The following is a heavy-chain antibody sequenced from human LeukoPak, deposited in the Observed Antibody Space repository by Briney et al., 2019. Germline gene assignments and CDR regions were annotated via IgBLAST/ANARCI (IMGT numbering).Heavy chain of an antibody. J-gene: IGHJ3*02. CDR1: GFTFSNYA. D-gene: IGHD3-22*01. V-gene: IGHV3-23*01. CDR2: ISASGGTT. Sequence: LSGGSLRLSCAASGFTFSNYAMIWVRQAPGKGLEWVSGISASGGTTYYADSVKGRFTISRDNSRNTLYLQINSLRAEDTAVYYCAKRPRDTSGYYLGAFDIWGQGTMVTISS. CDR3: AKRPRDTSGYYLGAFDI.